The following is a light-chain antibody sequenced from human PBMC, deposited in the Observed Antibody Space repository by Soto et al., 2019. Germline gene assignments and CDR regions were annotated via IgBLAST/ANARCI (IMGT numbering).Light chain of an antibody. CDR3: QSYDSSLSGWV. CDR2: GNS. CDR1: SSNIGAGYD. Sequence: QSVLTQPPSVSGAPGQRVTISCTGSSSNIGAGYDVHWYQQLPGTAPKLLSYGNSNRPSGVPDRFSGSESGTSASLAITGLRAEDEVDYYCQSYDSSLSGWVFGGGTNLTVL. V-gene: IGLV1-40*01. J-gene: IGLJ3*02.